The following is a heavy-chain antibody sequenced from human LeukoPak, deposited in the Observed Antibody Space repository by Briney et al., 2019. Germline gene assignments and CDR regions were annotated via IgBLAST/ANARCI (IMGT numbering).Heavy chain of an antibody. CDR3: ARVELAPYYYYMDV. V-gene: IGHV3-48*03. Sequence: QPGGSLRLSCAASGFSISGYEMNWVRQAPGKGLEWVSYISSSGSTIYYADSVKGRFTISRDNAKNSLYLQMNSLRAEDTAVYYCARVELAPYYYYMDVWGKGTTVTVSS. D-gene: IGHD1-7*01. CDR2: ISSSGSTI. CDR1: GFSISGYE. J-gene: IGHJ6*03.